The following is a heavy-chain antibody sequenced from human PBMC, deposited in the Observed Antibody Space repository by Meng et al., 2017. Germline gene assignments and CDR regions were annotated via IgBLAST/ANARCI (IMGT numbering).Heavy chain of an antibody. CDR2: IIPILGIA. Sequence: SVKVSCKASGGTFSSYTISWVRQAPGQGLEWMGRIIPILGIANYAQKFQGRVTITADKSTSTAYMELSSLRSEDTAVYYCAKQKGGTTLYYYYGMDVWGQGTTVTVSS. CDR3: AKQKGGTTLYYYYGMDV. CDR1: GGTFSSYT. J-gene: IGHJ6*02. V-gene: IGHV1-69*02. D-gene: IGHD1-14*01.